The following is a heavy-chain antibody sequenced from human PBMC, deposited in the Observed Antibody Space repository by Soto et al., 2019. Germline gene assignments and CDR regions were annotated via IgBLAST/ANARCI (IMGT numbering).Heavy chain of an antibody. CDR3: VRAARYSGNDYVYYYGMDV. Sequence: QVQLVESGGGVVQPGRSLRLSCAASGFTFSTYGMHWVRQAPGKGLEWVALVWYDGRNKDYADSVKGRFTISRDNSKNTLYMQMNSLRDEDTAVYYCVRAARYSGNDYVYYYGMDVWGQGTTVTVSS. CDR1: GFTFSTYG. V-gene: IGHV3-33*01. D-gene: IGHD5-12*01. CDR2: VWYDGRNK. J-gene: IGHJ6*02.